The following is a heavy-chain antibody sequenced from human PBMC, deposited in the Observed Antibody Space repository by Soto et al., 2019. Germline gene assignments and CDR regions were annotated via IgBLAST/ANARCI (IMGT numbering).Heavy chain of an antibody. CDR3: ARIDYGSEGIWGYYYYYYMDV. CDR1: GFTFSSYA. D-gene: IGHD3-10*01. J-gene: IGHJ6*03. CDR2: ISGSGGST. V-gene: IGHV3-23*01. Sequence: PGGSLRLSCAASGFTFSSYAMSWVRQAPGKGLEWVSAISGSGGSTYYADSVKGRFTISRDNSKNTLYLQMNSLRAEDTAVYYCARIDYGSEGIWGYYYYYYMDVWGKGTTVTVSS.